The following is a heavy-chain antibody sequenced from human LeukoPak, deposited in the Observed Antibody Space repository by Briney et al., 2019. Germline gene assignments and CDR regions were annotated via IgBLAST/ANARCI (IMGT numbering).Heavy chain of an antibody. CDR3: ARGKVGVVRFGLYGMDV. Sequence: GGSLRLSCAASGFTDSSNYMSWVRQDPGKGLEWVSVIYSGGSTYDADSVKGRFTISRDNSKNTLYLQMNSLRAEDTAVYYCARGKVGVVRFGLYGMDVWGQGTTVTVSS. J-gene: IGHJ6*02. V-gene: IGHV3-66*02. CDR2: IYSGGST. D-gene: IGHD2-15*01. CDR1: GFTDSSNY.